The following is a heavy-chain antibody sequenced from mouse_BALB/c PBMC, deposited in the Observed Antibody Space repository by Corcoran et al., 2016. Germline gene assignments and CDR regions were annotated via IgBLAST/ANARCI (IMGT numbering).Heavy chain of an antibody. CDR1: GYTFPDYY. CDR3: ARDWDWYFDV. CDR2: INPHNGGT. Sequence: EVQLQQSGPELVKPVASVEMSCKASGYTFPDYYMKGVKQRHGKSLEWIGDINPHNGGTSYNQKFKGKATLTVDNSSSTAYMQLNSLTSEDSAVYYCARDWDWYFDVWGAGTTVTVSS. V-gene: IGHV1-26*01. D-gene: IGHD4-1*01. J-gene: IGHJ1*01.